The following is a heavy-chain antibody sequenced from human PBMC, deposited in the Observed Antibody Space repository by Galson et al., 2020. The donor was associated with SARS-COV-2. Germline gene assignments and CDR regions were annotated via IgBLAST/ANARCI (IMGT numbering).Heavy chain of an antibody. CDR1: GGSISSSSYY. Sequence: ETSETLSLTCTVSGGSISSSSYYWGWIRQPPEKGLEWIGSIYYSGSTYSNPSLKSRVTISVDTSKNQFSLKLSSVTAADTAVYYCARRRVQLWFFDYWGQGTLVTVSS. CDR3: ARRRVQLWFFDY. J-gene: IGHJ4*02. D-gene: IGHD5-18*01. V-gene: IGHV4-39*01. CDR2: IYYSGST.